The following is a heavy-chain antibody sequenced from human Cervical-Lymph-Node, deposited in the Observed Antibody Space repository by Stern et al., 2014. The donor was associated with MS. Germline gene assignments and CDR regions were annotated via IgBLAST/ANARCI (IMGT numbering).Heavy chain of an antibody. CDR3: MSLSGPLDS. V-gene: IGHV1-3*04. CDR1: GHTFA. CDR2: IITGNGDT. D-gene: IGHD3-10*01. Sequence: VQLVESGAEVKKPGASVKVSCKASGHTFAVHWVRQAPGQRLEWMGRIITGNGDTNYSQKFQGRVTITRDTFASTAYMELRSLRSEDTAVYYCMSLSGPLDSWGQGTLVTVSS. J-gene: IGHJ5*01.